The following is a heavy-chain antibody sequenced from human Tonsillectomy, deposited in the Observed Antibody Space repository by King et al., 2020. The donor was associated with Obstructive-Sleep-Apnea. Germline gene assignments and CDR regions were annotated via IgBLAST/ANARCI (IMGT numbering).Heavy chain of an antibody. CDR2: ISHDGSNT. Sequence: VQLVESGGGVVQPGRSLRLSCAASGFSFSSYAMHWVHQAPGKGLEWLAAISHDGSNTYYADSVKGRFTISRDNSKNTLYLQMNSLRAEDTALYHCARDRLYTAVFTGEFDYWGQGTLVTVSS. J-gene: IGHJ4*02. D-gene: IGHD5-18*01. V-gene: IGHV3-30*04. CDR1: GFSFSSYA. CDR3: ARDRLYTAVFTGEFDY.